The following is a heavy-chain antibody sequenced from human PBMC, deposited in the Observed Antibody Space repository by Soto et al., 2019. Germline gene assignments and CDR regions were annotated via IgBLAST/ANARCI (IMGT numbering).Heavy chain of an antibody. V-gene: IGHV1-18*04. J-gene: IGHJ6*02. CDR3: ARDLEAAADDYYYGMDV. Sequence: QVQLVQSGAEVKKPGASVKVSCKASGYTFTSYGISWVRQAPGQGLEWMGWISAYNGNTNYAQKLQGRVTMTTDTSTSTAYMELRSLRSDDTAAYYCARDLEAAADDYYYGMDVWGQGTTVTVSS. CDR2: ISAYNGNT. CDR1: GYTFTSYG. D-gene: IGHD6-13*01.